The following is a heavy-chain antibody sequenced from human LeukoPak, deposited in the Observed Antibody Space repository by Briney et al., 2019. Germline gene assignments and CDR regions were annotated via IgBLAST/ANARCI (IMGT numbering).Heavy chain of an antibody. J-gene: IGHJ6*03. CDR1: GGSFSGYY. V-gene: IGHV4-34*01. CDR2: INHSGST. D-gene: IGHD3-22*01. Sequence: SETLSLTCAVYGGSFSGYYWSWIRQPPGKGLEWIGEINHSGSTNYNPSLKSRVTISVDTSKNQFSLKLSSVTAADTAVYYCARVHYYDGSGPLGWENYMDVWGKGTTVTVSS. CDR3: ARVHYYDGSGPLGWENYMDV.